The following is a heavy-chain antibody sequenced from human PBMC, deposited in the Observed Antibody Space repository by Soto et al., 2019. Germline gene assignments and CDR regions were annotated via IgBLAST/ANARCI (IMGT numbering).Heavy chain of an antibody. V-gene: IGHV3-74*01. CDR3: TRGPRASSGGTGAY. CDR1: GFSFDSYW. Sequence: EVQLVESGGGLVQPGGSLRLSCAASGFSFDSYWMHWVRQAPGQGPMWVSRIDYDGTTTNYADSVKGRFTISRDNAKSTHYQQRNSLRHEDTAVYYCTRGPRASSGGTGAYWGQGTLVTVSS. D-gene: IGHD2-2*01. CDR2: IDYDGTTT. J-gene: IGHJ1*01.